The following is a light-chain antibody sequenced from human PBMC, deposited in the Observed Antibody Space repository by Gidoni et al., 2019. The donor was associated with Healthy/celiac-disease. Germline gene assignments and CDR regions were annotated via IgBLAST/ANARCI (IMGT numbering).Light chain of an antibody. CDR1: KLGDKY. CDR3: QAWDSSTVV. Sequence: SYELTQPPSVSVSPGQTASITCSGVKLGDKYACWYQQKPGQSPVLVIYQDRKRPSGIPERFSGSNSGNTATLTISGTQAVDEADYYCQAWDSSTVVFGGGTKLTVL. CDR2: QDR. J-gene: IGLJ2*01. V-gene: IGLV3-1*01.